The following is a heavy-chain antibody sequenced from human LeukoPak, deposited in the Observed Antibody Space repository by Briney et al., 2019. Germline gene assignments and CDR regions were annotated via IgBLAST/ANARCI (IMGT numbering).Heavy chain of an antibody. CDR2: IIPIFSTA. J-gene: IGHJ5*02. V-gene: IGHV1-69*13. CDR1: GGTFSSYA. CDR3: ATGPRRYSRANWFDP. Sequence: SVKVSCKASGGTFSSYAISWVRQAPGQGLEWMGGIIPIFSTANYAQKFQGRVTITADESTSTAYMELSSLRSEDTAVYYCATGPRRYSRANWFDPWGQGTLVTVSS. D-gene: IGHD6-13*01.